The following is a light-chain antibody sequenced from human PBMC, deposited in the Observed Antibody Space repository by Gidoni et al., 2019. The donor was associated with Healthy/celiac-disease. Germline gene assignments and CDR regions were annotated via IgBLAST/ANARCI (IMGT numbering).Light chain of an antibody. CDR2: KAS. V-gene: IGKV1-5*03. J-gene: IGKJ1*01. CDR1: QSISSW. CDR3: QHWGT. Sequence: DIQMTQSPSTLSASVGDRVTLTCRASQSISSWLAWYQQKPGKATKLLIYKASRLDIRVQSRCSGSGSGTEFTLTISSLQPDYFATYYCQHWGTFGQGTKVEIK.